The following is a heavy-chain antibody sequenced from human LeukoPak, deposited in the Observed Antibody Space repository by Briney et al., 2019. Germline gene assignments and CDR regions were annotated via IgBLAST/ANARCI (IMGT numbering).Heavy chain of an antibody. V-gene: IGHV3-23*01. Sequence: GGSLRLSCAASGFTFSNYGMSWVRQAPGKGLEWVSGISSSGGSTYYADSVKGRFTISRDNSKNTLFLQMNSLRAEDTAVYYCAKCRREGFDYWGQGTLVTVSS. CDR3: AKCRREGFDY. J-gene: IGHJ4*02. CDR1: GFTFSNYG. CDR2: ISSSGGST.